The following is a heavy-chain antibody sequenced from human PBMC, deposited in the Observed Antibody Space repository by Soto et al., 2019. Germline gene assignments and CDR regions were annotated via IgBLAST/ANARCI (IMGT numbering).Heavy chain of an antibody. CDR3: ARDILTGRMGMDV. V-gene: IGHV4-61*08. Sequence: SETLSLTCTVSGGSISSGGYYWSWIRQHPGKGLEWIGYIYYSGSTNYNPSLRSRVTISLDTSKKQFSLKLSSVTAADTAVYYCARDILTGRMGMDVWGQGTTVTVSS. CDR1: GGSISSGGYY. D-gene: IGHD3-9*01. CDR2: IYYSGST. J-gene: IGHJ6*02.